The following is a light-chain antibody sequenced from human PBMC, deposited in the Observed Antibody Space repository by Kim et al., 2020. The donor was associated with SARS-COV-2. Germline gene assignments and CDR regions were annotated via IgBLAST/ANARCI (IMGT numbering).Light chain of an antibody. CDR2: RDT. CDR3: QVWDSGTVV. Sequence: SYELTQPLSVSVALGQTASITCGGHNIGSKNVHWYQQKPGQAPVLVIYRDTKRPSGIPERFSGSNSGDAATLINSRAQGGDETDYYCQVWDSGTVVFGGG. CDR1: NIGSKN. J-gene: IGLJ2*01. V-gene: IGLV3-9*01.